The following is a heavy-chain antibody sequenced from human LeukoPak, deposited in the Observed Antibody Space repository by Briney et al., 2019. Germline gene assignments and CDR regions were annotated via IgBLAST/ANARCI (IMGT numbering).Heavy chain of an antibody. V-gene: IGHV1-24*01. CDR2: FNLENGET. CDR3: GLSWFGVGTSEY. D-gene: IGHD3-16*01. Sequence: GASVKVSCKVSGYTLSQFSTHWVRQAPGKGLEWLGVFNLENGETVYAHKFQGRLTMTEDTSTDTAYMELNSLRSEDTAVYYCGLSWFGVGTSEYWGRGTLVTVSS. J-gene: IGHJ4*02. CDR1: GYTLSQFS.